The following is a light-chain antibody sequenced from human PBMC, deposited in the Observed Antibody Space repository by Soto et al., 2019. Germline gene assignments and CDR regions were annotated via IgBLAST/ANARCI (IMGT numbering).Light chain of an antibody. CDR2: ATS. J-gene: IGKJ1*01. V-gene: IGKV1-39*01. Sequence: EIPLTQSPSSLAASVGDRLTLTCRASRNVSIYLNWYQHKPGKGXTLLIHATSNLQIGVPSRFSGSGSGTEFTLTISSLEPEDFGTYYCQQSYKMPSFGQGTKVDIK. CDR3: QQSYKMPS. CDR1: RNVSIY.